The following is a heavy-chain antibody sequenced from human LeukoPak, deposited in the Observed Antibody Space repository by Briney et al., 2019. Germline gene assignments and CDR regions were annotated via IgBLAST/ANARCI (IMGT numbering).Heavy chain of an antibody. D-gene: IGHD3-16*02. CDR2: INHSGST. Sequence: SETLSLTCAVYGGSFSGYYWSWIRQPPGKGLEWIGEINHSGSTNYNPSLKSRVTISVDTSKNQFSLKPSSVTAADTAVYYCARGLYDYVWGSYRKRLYYFDYWGQGTLVTVSS. V-gene: IGHV4-34*01. CDR1: GGSFSGYY. CDR3: ARGLYDYVWGSYRKRLYYFDY. J-gene: IGHJ4*02.